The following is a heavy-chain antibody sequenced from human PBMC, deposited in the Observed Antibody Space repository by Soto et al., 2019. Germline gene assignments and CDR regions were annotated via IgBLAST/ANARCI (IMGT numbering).Heavy chain of an antibody. CDR1: GFSLSTTGVG. Sequence: QITLKESGPTLVKPTQTLTLTCTFSGFSLSTTGVGVSWIRQPPGKALEWLALIYWHDDKRYSPSLKSRRTITKDTTKNQVVLTMTNMDPVYTATYCCAHRGGATVGLYYFDYWGQGALVTVSS. D-gene: IGHD3-16*01. J-gene: IGHJ4*02. CDR2: IYWHDDK. V-gene: IGHV2-5*01. CDR3: AHRGGATVGLYYFDY.